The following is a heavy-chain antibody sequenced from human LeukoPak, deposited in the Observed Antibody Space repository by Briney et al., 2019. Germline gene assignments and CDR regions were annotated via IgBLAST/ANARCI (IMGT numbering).Heavy chain of an antibody. CDR3: ARRPYCSSTICYGGDYFDY. Sequence: GEPLQISCKGSGSTFTNYWIGWMRQLPGKGLEWMGIIYLGDSNIRYSPSFQGQVTISVDKSISTAYLQWSSLKASDTAMYYCARRPYCSSTICYGGDYFDYWGQGTLVTVSS. CDR1: GSTFTNYW. D-gene: IGHD2-2*01. V-gene: IGHV5-51*01. J-gene: IGHJ4*02. CDR2: IYLGDSNI.